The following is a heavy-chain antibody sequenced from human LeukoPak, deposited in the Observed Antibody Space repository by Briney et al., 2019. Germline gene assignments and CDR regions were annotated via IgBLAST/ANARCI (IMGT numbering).Heavy chain of an antibody. D-gene: IGHD3-3*01. J-gene: IGHJ3*01. CDR3: TGVLWSGYFGHAFDV. CDR2: IYPNGIT. V-gene: IGHV4-61*09. CDR1: GGSISSGGYY. Sequence: PSQTLSLTCTVSGGSISSGGYYWSWLRQPAGKGLEWIGHIYPNGITNYNPSLQSRVTISLDTSMNQFSLRLSSVTAADTAVYYCTGVLWSGYFGHAFDVWAQGTMVTVSS.